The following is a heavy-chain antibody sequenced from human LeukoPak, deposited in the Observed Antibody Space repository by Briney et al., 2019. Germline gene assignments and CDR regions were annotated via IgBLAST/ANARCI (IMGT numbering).Heavy chain of an antibody. Sequence: GGSLRLSCAASGFTFSSYAMSWVRQAPGKGLEWVSAISGSGGSTYYADSVKGRFTISRDNSKNTLYLQMNSLRAEDTAVYYCAESPTKYYYDSSGYVFDYWGQGTQVTVSS. CDR1: GFTFSSYA. D-gene: IGHD3-22*01. CDR3: AESPTKYYYDSSGYVFDY. CDR2: ISGSGGST. V-gene: IGHV3-23*01. J-gene: IGHJ4*02.